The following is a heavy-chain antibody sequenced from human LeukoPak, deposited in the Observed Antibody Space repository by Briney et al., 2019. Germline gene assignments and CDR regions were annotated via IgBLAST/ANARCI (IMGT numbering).Heavy chain of an antibody. CDR3: ATGNSDSSGYFDDAFDM. CDR1: GHTLSDLP. D-gene: IGHD3-22*01. V-gene: IGHV1-24*01. CDR2: FDPEEGEI. J-gene: IGHJ3*02. Sequence: ASVKVSCTGSGHTLSDLPIHWVRQAAGRGLEWMGGFDPEEGEIVYAEKLQGRVTMTEDTSIDTAYMELSSLRSEDTAVYYCATGNSDSSGYFDDAFDMWGQGTMVTVSS.